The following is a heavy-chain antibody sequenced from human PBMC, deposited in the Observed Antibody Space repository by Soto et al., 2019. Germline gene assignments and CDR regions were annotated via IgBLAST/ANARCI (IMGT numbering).Heavy chain of an antibody. J-gene: IGHJ5*02. D-gene: IGHD1-7*01. Sequence: QMRLQESGSGLVKPSQTLSLTCAVSGGPISSGGYAWNWIRQPPGKGLEWIGDIYHSGYTSYNPSLKNRVTISVDKSKNQFSLTLSFVTAADTAVYYCARDSLTGNYFDPWGQGTLVTVSS. CDR2: IYHSGYT. V-gene: IGHV4-30-2*01. CDR1: GGPISSGGYA. CDR3: ARDSLTGNYFDP.